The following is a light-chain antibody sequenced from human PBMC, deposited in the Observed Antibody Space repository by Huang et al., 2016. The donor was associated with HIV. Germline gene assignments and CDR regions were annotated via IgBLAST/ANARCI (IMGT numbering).Light chain of an antibody. V-gene: IGKV3-15*01. Sequence: EIVMTQSPAALSVSPGERVTRSCRASQSLYSHLAWYQQKAGQAPRLRIYGESTRATDIPARFSGSGSGTDFTLTINSLQSEDFATYYCQQYNDWPLTFGQGTEVEIK. CDR2: GES. J-gene: IGKJ1*01. CDR3: QQYNDWPLT. CDR1: QSLYSH.